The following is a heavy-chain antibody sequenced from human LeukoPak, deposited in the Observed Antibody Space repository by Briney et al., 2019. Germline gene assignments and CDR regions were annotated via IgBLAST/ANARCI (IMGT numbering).Heavy chain of an antibody. D-gene: IGHD3-22*01. CDR1: GGTFSSYA. V-gene: IGHV1-69*05. J-gene: IGHJ4*02. CDR3: ARSNYYDSSGYCDY. CDR2: IIPIFGTA. Sequence: SVKVSSKASGGTFSSYAISWVRQAPGQGLEWMGRIIPIFGTANYAQKFQGRVTITTDESTSTAYMELSSLRSEDTAVYYCARSNYYDSSGYCDYWGQGTLATVSS.